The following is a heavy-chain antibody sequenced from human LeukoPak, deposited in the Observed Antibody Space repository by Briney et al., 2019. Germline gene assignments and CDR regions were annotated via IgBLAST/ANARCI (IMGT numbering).Heavy chain of an antibody. Sequence: PGGSLRLSCAASGFTVSNNYMSWVRQAPGKGLEWVSVIYSGDNTYYVESVKGRFTIFRDNSKNTLFLQMNRLRAEDTAVYYCAGRRVLDASFDYWGQGTLVTVSS. D-gene: IGHD3-16*01. J-gene: IGHJ4*02. V-gene: IGHV3-66*02. CDR1: GFTVSNNY. CDR3: AGRRVLDASFDY. CDR2: IYSGDNT.